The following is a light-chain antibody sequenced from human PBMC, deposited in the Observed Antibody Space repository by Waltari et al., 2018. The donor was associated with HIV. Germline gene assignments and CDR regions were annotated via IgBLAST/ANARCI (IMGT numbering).Light chain of an antibody. CDR2: LEGSGSY. J-gene: IGLJ3*02. Sequence: QPVLTQSSSASASLGSSVKLTCTLSSGHSSYIIAWHQQQPGKAPRYLMKLEGSGSYNQGSGVPDRFSGSSSGADCYLTISNLQSEDEADYYCETWDSNTWVFGGGTKLTVL. CDR3: ETWDSNTWV. CDR1: SGHSSYI. V-gene: IGLV4-60*03.